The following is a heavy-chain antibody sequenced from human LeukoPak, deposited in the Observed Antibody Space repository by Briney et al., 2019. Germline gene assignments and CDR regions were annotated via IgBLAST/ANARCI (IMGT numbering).Heavy chain of an antibody. CDR2: IYYNGST. CDR3: ARHQVAVAGLPFDY. V-gene: IGHV4-59*08. Sequence: SETLSLTCTVSGGSISSYYWSWIRQPPGKGLEWIGYIYYNGSTNYNPSLKSRVTISVDTSKNQFSLKLSSVTAADTAVYYCARHQVAVAGLPFDYWGQGTLVTVSS. J-gene: IGHJ4*02. CDR1: GGSISSYY. D-gene: IGHD6-19*01.